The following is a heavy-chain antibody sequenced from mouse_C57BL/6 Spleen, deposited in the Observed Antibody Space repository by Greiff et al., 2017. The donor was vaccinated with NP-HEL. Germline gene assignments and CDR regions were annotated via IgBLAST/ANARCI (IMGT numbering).Heavy chain of an antibody. CDR3: AKRKNYGSSDWYFDV. V-gene: IGHV2-9*01. D-gene: IGHD1-1*01. CDR2: IWGGGST. CDR1: GFSFTSYG. J-gene: IGHJ1*03. Sequence: VKLMESGPGLVAPSQSLSITCTVSGFSFTSYGVDWVRQPPGKGLEWLGVIWGGGSTNYNSALMSRLSISKDNSKSQVFLKMNSLQTDDTAMYYCAKRKNYGSSDWYFDVWGTGTTVTVSS.